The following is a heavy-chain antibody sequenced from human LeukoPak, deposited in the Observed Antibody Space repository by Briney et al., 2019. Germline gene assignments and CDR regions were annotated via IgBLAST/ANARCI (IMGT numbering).Heavy chain of an antibody. CDR1: GGSISSHY. V-gene: IGHV4-59*11. Sequence: PSETLSLTCTVSGGSISSHYWSWIRQPPGKGLEWIGYIYYSGSTNYNPSLKSRVTISVDTSKNQFSLKLSSVTAADTAVYYCARVKYYDSSGYYPLDYWGQGTLVTVSS. J-gene: IGHJ4*02. D-gene: IGHD3-22*01. CDR3: ARVKYYDSSGYYPLDY. CDR2: IYYSGST.